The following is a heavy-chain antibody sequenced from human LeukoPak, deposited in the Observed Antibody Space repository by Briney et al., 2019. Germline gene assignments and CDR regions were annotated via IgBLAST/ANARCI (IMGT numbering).Heavy chain of an antibody. V-gene: IGHV1-69*13. CDR3: ARVIVVVTADYYYYYGMDV. Sequence: SVKVSCKASGGTFSSYAISWVRQAPGQGVEWVGGIIPIFGTANYAQKFQGRVTITADESTSTAYMELSSLRSEDTAVYYCARVIVVVTADYYYYYGMDVWGQGTTVTVSS. D-gene: IGHD2-21*02. CDR2: IIPIFGTA. CDR1: GGTFSSYA. J-gene: IGHJ6*02.